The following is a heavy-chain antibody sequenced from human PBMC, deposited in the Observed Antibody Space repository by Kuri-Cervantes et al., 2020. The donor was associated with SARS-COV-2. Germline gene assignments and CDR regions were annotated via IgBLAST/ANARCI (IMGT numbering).Heavy chain of an antibody. V-gene: IGHV3-21*05. CDR3: ALLYCPIFGVVMFRDY. CDR1: GFTFSSYS. Sequence: WGSLRLSCAASGFTFSSYSMNWVRQAPGKGLEWVSYISSSSSYTNYADSVKGRFTISRDYAKNSLYLQMNSLRAEDTAVYYCALLYCPIFGVVMFRDYWGQGTLVTVSS. J-gene: IGHJ4*02. CDR2: ISSSSSYT. D-gene: IGHD3-3*01.